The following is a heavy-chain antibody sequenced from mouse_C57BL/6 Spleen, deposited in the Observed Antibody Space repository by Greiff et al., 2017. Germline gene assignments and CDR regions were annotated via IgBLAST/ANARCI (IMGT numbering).Heavy chain of an antibody. Sequence: VQVVESGAELVRPGSSVKLSCKASGYTFTSYWMHWVKQRPIQGLEWIGNIDPSDSETHYNQKFKDKATLTVDKSSSTAYMQLSSLTSEDSAVDYCARPDGYYWYFDVWGTGTTVTVSS. J-gene: IGHJ1*03. CDR3: ARPDGYYWYFDV. D-gene: IGHD2-3*01. CDR2: IDPSDSET. CDR1: GYTFTSYW. V-gene: IGHV1-52*01.